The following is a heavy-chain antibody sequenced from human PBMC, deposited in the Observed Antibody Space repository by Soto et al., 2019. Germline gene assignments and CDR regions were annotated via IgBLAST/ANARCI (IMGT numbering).Heavy chain of an antibody. CDR3: ARVGCSGGSCYPYYFDY. V-gene: IGHV3-74*01. D-gene: IGHD2-15*01. CDR2: INSDGSST. Sequence: GGSLRLSCAASGFTFSSYWMHWVRQAPGKGLVWVSRINSDGSSTSYADSVKGRFTISRDNAKNMLYLQMNSLRAEDTAVYYCARVGCSGGSCYPYYFDYWGQGTLVTVSS. CDR1: GFTFSSYW. J-gene: IGHJ4*02.